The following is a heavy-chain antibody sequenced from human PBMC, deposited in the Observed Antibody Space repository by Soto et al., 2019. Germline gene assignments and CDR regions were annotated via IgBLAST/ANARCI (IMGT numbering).Heavy chain of an antibody. V-gene: IGHV3-30-3*01. CDR3: ARGPVWTRGGIDY. D-gene: IGHD3-16*01. CDR1: GFTFSSYA. CDR2: ISYDGSNK. J-gene: IGHJ4*02. Sequence: GGSLRLSCAASGFTFSSYAMHWVRQAPGKGLEWVAVISYDGSNKYYADSVKGRFTISRDNSKNTLYLQMNSLRAEDTAVYYCARGPVWTRGGIDYWGQGTLVTV.